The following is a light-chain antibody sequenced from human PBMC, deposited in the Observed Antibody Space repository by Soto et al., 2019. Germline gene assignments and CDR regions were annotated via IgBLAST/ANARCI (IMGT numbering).Light chain of an antibody. J-gene: IGKJ1*01. CDR2: GAS. Sequence: VMTQSPATLSVSPGERATLSCRASQSVSSNLAWYQQKPGQAPRLLIYGASTRATGIPARFSGSGSGTEFTLTISSLQSEDFEVYYCQQYNNWPFPSWTFGQGTKVEIK. CDR1: QSVSSN. V-gene: IGKV3-15*01. CDR3: QQYNNWPFPSWT.